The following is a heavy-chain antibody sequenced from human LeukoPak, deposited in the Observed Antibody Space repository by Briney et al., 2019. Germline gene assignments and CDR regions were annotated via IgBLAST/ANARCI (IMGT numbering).Heavy chain of an antibody. CDR3: AKDKVGAIPYYYYGMDV. V-gene: IGHV4-59*01. D-gene: IGHD1-26*01. CDR1: GGSISSYY. CDR2: IYYSGST. J-gene: IGHJ6*02. Sequence: SETLSLTCTVSGGSISSYYWSWIRQPPGKGLEWIGYIYYSGSTNYNPSLKSRVTISVDTSKNQFSLKLSSVTAADTAVYYCAKDKVGAIPYYYYGMDVWGQGTTVTVSS.